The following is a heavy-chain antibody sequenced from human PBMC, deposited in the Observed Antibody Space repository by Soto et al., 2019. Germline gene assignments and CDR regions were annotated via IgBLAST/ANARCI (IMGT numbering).Heavy chain of an antibody. Sequence: VQLLESGGGLVQPGGSLRLSCAASGFAFSSYAMTWVRQAPGKGLEWVSALSGSGATTYYAESVKGRFTISRDNYKNALSLEMNSLRAEDTAVYYCAKPPESSSTFYYYGLDVWGQGTTVTVSS. D-gene: IGHD2-2*01. CDR3: AKPPESSSTFYYYGLDV. CDR2: LSGSGATT. J-gene: IGHJ6*02. V-gene: IGHV3-23*01. CDR1: GFAFSSYA.